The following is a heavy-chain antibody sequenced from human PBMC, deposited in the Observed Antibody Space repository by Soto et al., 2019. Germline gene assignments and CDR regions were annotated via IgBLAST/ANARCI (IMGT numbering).Heavy chain of an antibody. CDR2: INPIFGTA. V-gene: IGHV1-69*13. J-gene: IGHJ4*02. Sequence: ASGKVSCKASGGTVSSYAISWVRQAPGQGLEWMGGINPIFGTANYAQKFQGRVTITADESTSTAYMELSSLRSEDTAVYSCERARRREAATYFDYWGQGTLLTVPS. CDR3: ERARRREAATYFDY. CDR1: GGTVSSYA. D-gene: IGHD1-26*01.